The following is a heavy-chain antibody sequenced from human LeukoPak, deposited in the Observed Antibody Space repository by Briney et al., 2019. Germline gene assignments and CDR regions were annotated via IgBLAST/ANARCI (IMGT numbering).Heavy chain of an antibody. CDR3: ARDAYGDFHFDY. V-gene: IGHV3-48*04. Sequence: PGGSLRLSCAASGFTFTSYSMNWVRQAPGKGLEWVSYISSSGSTIYYADSVKGRFTISRDNAKNSLYLQTNSLRAEDTAVYYCARDAYGDFHFDYWGQGTLVTVSS. CDR1: GFTFTSYS. D-gene: IGHD4-17*01. CDR2: ISSSGSTI. J-gene: IGHJ4*02.